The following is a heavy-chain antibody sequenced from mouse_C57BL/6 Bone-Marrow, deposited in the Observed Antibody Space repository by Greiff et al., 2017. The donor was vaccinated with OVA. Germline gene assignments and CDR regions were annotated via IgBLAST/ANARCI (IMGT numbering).Heavy chain of an antibody. CDR1: GYTFTSYT. Sequence: LVESGAELARPGASVKMSCKASGYTFTSYTMHWVKQRPGQGLEWIGYINPSSGYTKYNQKFKDKATLTADKSSSTAYMQLSSLTSEDSAVYYCARRAIYDGYSYWYFDVWGTGTTVTVSS. CDR2: INPSSGYT. D-gene: IGHD2-3*01. CDR3: ARRAIYDGYSYWYFDV. V-gene: IGHV1-4*01. J-gene: IGHJ1*03.